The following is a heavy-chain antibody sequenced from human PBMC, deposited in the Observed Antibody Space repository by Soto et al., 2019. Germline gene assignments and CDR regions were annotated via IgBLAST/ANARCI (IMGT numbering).Heavy chain of an antibody. V-gene: IGHV3-21*01. CDR3: ARATVTTSWYFDL. Sequence: EVQLVESGGGLVKPGGSLRLSCAASGFTFSSYSMNWVRQAPGKGLEWVSSISSSSSYIYYADSVKGRFTISRDNXKNSLYLQMNSLRAEDTAVYYCARATVTTSWYFDLWGRGTLVTVSS. D-gene: IGHD4-17*01. CDR1: GFTFSSYS. J-gene: IGHJ2*01. CDR2: ISSSSSYI.